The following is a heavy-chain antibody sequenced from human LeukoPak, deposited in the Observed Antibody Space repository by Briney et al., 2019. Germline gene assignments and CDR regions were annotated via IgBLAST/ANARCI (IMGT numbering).Heavy chain of an antibody. Sequence: GASVKVSCKASGYTFTSYGVSWVRQAPGQGLEWMGWISAYKGNTNYAQKLQGRVTMTTDTSTSTAYMELRSLRSDDTAVYYCARVTGGILTGYYGYWGQGTLVTVSS. CDR1: GYTFTSYG. J-gene: IGHJ4*02. V-gene: IGHV1-18*01. CDR3: ARVTGGILTGYYGY. CDR2: ISAYKGNT. D-gene: IGHD3-9*01.